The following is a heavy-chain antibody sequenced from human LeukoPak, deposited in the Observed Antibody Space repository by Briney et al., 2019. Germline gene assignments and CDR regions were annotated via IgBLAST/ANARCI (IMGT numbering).Heavy chain of an antibody. D-gene: IGHD2-21*02. Sequence: PSETLSLTCSVSGGSISSSSYYWGWIRQPPGKGLEWIGSIYYSGSTYYNPSPKSRVTISVDTSKNQFSLKLSSVTAADTAVYYCARSDCGGDCSSSGAYFDSWGQGTLVTVSS. CDR1: GGSISSSSYY. V-gene: IGHV4-39*01. CDR2: IYYSGST. CDR3: ARSDCGGDCSSSGAYFDS. J-gene: IGHJ4*02.